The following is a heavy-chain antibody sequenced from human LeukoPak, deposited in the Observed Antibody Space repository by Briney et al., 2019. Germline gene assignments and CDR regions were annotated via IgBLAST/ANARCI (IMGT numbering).Heavy chain of an antibody. CDR2: IYSRGLTRGST. V-gene: IGHV4-59*01. D-gene: IGHD1-26*01. CDR1: GGSLSSYY. CDR3: ARDQEYSGSYYRYFDF. J-gene: IGHJ4*02. Sequence: PSETLSLTCTVSGGSLSSYYWSWIRQPPGKGLEWIGYIYSRGLTRGSTNYNPSLKSRVTISVDTSKNQFSLKLRSVTAADTAVYYCARDQEYSGSYYRYFDFWGQGAQVTVSS.